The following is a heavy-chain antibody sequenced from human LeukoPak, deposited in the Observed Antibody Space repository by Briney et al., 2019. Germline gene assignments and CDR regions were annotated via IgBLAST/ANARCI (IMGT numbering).Heavy chain of an antibody. J-gene: IGHJ4*02. Sequence: GGSLRLSCAACGFTFSSCALSWVRQAPGKGLEWVSTVSVNGGTTYYADSVKGRFTISRDNSKNTLYLQMNSLRAEDTAVYFCAKELHGSGNYAFDYWGQGTLVTVSS. D-gene: IGHD3-10*01. CDR1: GFTFSSCA. V-gene: IGHV3-23*01. CDR2: VSVNGGTT. CDR3: AKELHGSGNYAFDY.